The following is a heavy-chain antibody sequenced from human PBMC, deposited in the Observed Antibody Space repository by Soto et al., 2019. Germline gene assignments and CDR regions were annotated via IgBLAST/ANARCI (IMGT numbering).Heavy chain of an antibody. CDR2: INHSGST. CDR1: GGSFSGYY. D-gene: IGHD5-18*01. J-gene: IGHJ4*02. Sequence: QVQLQQWGAGLLKASETLSLTCAVYGGSFSGYYWSWIRQPPGKGLEWIGEINHSGSTNYNPSLKSRVTISVDTSKNQFSLKLSSVTAADTAMYYCARGLPKGSQKDTDYWGQGTLVTVSS. V-gene: IGHV4-34*01. CDR3: ARGLPKGSQKDTDY.